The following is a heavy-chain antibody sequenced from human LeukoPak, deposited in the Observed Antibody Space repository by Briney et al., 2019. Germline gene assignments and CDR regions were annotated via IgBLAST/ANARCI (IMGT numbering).Heavy chain of an antibody. Sequence: GGSLRLSCAASGFTFSSYWVHWVRQAPGKGLMWVSPINSDGSSTSYADSVKGRFTISRDNAKNTLSLQMNSLRAEDTAVYYCARVGGSNAFDIWGQGTMVIVSS. CDR1: GFTFSSYW. CDR3: ARVGGSNAFDI. V-gene: IGHV3-74*01. J-gene: IGHJ3*02. CDR2: INSDGSST. D-gene: IGHD1-26*01.